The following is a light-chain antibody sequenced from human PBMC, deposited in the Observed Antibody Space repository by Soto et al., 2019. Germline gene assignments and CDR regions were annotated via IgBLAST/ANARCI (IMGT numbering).Light chain of an antibody. CDR3: QPFDNLPLS. Sequence: DIQMTQSPPSLSASVGDRVTITCQASQDISNYLNWYQQKLGKAPKLLIYDASNLETGVPSRFSGSGSGTHFTFTITSLQPEDSATYYCQPFDNLPLSFGPGTKVHIK. J-gene: IGKJ3*01. CDR2: DAS. V-gene: IGKV1-33*01. CDR1: QDISNY.